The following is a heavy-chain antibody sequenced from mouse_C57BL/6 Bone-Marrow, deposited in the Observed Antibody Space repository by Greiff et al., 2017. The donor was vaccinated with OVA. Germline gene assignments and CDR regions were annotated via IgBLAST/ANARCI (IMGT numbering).Heavy chain of an antibody. CDR2: IRNKANGYTT. J-gene: IGHJ2*01. CDR3: ARLYYGNYVDYFDY. Sequence: EVQVVESGGGLVQPGGSLSLSCAASGFTFTDYYMSWVRQPPGKALEWLGFIRNKANGYTTEYSASLKGRFTISRDNSQSILYLQMNALRAEDSATYYCARLYYGNYVDYFDYWGQGTTLTVSS. V-gene: IGHV7-3*01. D-gene: IGHD2-1*01. CDR1: GFTFTDYY.